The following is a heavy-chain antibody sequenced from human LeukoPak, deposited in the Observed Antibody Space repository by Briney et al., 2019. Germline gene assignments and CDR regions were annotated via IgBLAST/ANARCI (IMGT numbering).Heavy chain of an antibody. D-gene: IGHD2-15*01. CDR3: AREGAGCSGGSCYHFDY. CDR2: IYYSGST. Sequence: SETLSLTCTVSGGSISSGDYYWSWIRQPPGKGLEWIGYIYYSGSTYYNPSLKSRVTISVDTSKNQFSLKLSSVTAADTAVYYCAREGAGCSGGSCYHFDYRGQGTLVTVSS. V-gene: IGHV4-30-4*01. CDR1: GGSISSGDYY. J-gene: IGHJ4*02.